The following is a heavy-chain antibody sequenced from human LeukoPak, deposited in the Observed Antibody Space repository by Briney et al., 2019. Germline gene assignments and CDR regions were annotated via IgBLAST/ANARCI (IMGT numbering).Heavy chain of an antibody. CDR3: ARYLIGGGSGSVDY. J-gene: IGHJ4*02. D-gene: IGHD3-10*01. CDR1: GFTFSDYN. Sequence: GGSLRLSCAASGFTFSDYNMRWIRQAPGKGLEWVSSISRSGSTKYYADSVKGRFTISRDNAKNSLYLQMNSLRAEDTAVYYCARYLIGGGSGSVDYWGQGTLVTVSS. CDR2: ISRSGSTK. V-gene: IGHV3-11*01.